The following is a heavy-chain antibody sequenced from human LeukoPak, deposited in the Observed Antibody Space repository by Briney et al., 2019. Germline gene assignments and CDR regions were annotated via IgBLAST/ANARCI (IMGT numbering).Heavy chain of an antibody. CDR3: ARAPNYYGSGSYYGH. J-gene: IGHJ4*02. V-gene: IGHV3-48*03. Sequence: GGSLRLSCAASGFTFSSYEMNWVRPAPGEGLEWVSYISSSGSTIYYADSVKGRFTISRDNAKNSLYLQMNSLRAEDTAVYYCARAPNYYGSGSYYGHWGQGTLVTVSS. CDR1: GFTFSSYE. D-gene: IGHD3-10*01. CDR2: ISSSGSTI.